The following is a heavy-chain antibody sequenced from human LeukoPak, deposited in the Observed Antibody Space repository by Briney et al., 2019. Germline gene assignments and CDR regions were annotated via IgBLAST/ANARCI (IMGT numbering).Heavy chain of an antibody. CDR1: GFTVNSNF. Sequence: GGSLRLSCAASGFTVNSNFMGWVRQVPGKGLEWVSVLYTGGTTFYADSVRGRFTISRDDSKNTLYLQMNSLRADDTAMYYCVRSSAPVAGIFDSWGQGTLVTVSS. J-gene: IGHJ4*02. V-gene: IGHV3-53*01. CDR2: LYTGGTT. CDR3: VRSSAPVAGIFDS. D-gene: IGHD6-19*01.